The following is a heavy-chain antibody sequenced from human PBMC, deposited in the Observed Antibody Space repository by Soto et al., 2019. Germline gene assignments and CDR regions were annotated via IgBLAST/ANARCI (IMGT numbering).Heavy chain of an antibody. CDR2: TYYRSKRYI. CDR3: ARDRVGATNYYYYGMDV. J-gene: IGHJ6*02. D-gene: IGHD1-26*01. Sequence: SQTLSLTCAISGDSVSSNIAAWNWIRQSPSRGLEWLGRTYYRSKRYIDYAVSVKSRIMINPDTSKNQFSLQLNSVTPEDTAVYYCARDRVGATNYYYYGMDVWGQGTTVTVSS. CDR1: GDSVSSNIAA. V-gene: IGHV6-1*01.